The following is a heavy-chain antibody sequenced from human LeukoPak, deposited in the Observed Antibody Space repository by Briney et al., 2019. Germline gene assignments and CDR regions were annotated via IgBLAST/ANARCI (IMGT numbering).Heavy chain of an antibody. V-gene: IGHV3-48*01. J-gene: IGHJ6*03. D-gene: IGHD6-25*01. CDR3: ARFAAGGSYYYYMDV. CDR1: GFTFSSYT. CDR2: IGTSSTTI. Sequence: EGSLRLSCAASGFTFSSYTMNWVRQPPGKGLEWVSNIGTSSTTIYYADSVKGRFTTSRDNAKNSLYLQMNSLRADDTAVYYCARFAAGGSYYYYMDVWGKGTTVTVSS.